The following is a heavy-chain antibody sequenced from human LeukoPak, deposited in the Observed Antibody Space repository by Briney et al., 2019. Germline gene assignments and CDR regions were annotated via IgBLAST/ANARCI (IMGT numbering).Heavy chain of an antibody. CDR1: GGSISSYY. Sequence: PSETLSLTCTVSGGSISSYYWGWIRQPPGKGLEWIGYIYYSGSTNYNPSLKSRVTISVDTSKNQFSLKLSSVTAADTAVYYCARHLRSYYYDSRWSYFDYWGQGTLVTVSS. J-gene: IGHJ4*02. CDR2: IYYSGST. D-gene: IGHD3-22*01. CDR3: ARHLRSYYYDSRWSYFDY. V-gene: IGHV4-59*08.